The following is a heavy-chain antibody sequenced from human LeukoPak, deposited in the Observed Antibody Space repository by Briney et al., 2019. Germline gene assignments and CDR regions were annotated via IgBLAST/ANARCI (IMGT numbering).Heavy chain of an antibody. CDR3: ARVNRGQLARRMFYGDWFDP. D-gene: IGHD6-6*01. CDR1: GGSISSYY. V-gene: IGHV4-59*12. J-gene: IGHJ5*02. CDR2: IYYSGST. Sequence: SETLSLTCTVSGGSISSYYWSWIRQPPGKGLEWIGYIYYSGSTNYNPSLKSRVTISVDTSKNQFSPKLSSVTAADTAVYYCARVNRGQLARRMFYGDWFDPWGQGTLVTVSS.